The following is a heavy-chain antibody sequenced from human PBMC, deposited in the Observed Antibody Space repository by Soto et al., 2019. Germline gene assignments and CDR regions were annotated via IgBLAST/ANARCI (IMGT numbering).Heavy chain of an antibody. J-gene: IGHJ6*02. V-gene: IGHV1-69*13. Sequence: GASGKGSCKASGGTFSSYAISWVRQAPGQGLEWMGGIIPIFGTANYAQKFQGRVTITADESTSTAYMELSSLRSEDTAVYHCARRAAYYYYGMDVWGQGTTVTVSS. CDR3: ARRAAYYYYGMDV. CDR1: GGTFSSYA. D-gene: IGHD2-15*01. CDR2: IIPIFGTA.